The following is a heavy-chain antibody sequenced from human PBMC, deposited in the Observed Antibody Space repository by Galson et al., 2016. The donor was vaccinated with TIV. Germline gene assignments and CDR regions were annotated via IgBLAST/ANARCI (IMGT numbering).Heavy chain of an antibody. CDR3: ARDLSAVAGLI. Sequence: SVKVSCKASGYTFSGYYIHWVRQAPGQGLEWMGWINSHSGGTKYAQKFQGRITMTRDTSTSTAYMELSRLRSDDTAVYFCARDLSAVAGLIGGQGTLVTVSS. J-gene: IGHJ1*01. D-gene: IGHD6-19*01. CDR1: GYTFSGYY. V-gene: IGHV1-2*02. CDR2: INSHSGGT.